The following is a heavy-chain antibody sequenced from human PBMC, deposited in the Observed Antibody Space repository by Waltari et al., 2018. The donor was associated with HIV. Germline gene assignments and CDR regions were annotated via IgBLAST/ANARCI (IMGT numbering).Heavy chain of an antibody. CDR1: GYTFTIYA. Sequence: QVQLVQSGAEVKKPGASVKVSCKASGYTFTIYAMHWVRQSPGQRFEWMGWINAGNGKKKNPQKFQDRVTITRDTSASTAYMELSSLRSEDTAVYYCARDGYYYDSSGYSSYFDYWGQGTLVTVSS. D-gene: IGHD3-22*01. V-gene: IGHV1-3*01. J-gene: IGHJ4*02. CDR2: INAGNGKK. CDR3: ARDGYYYDSSGYSSYFDY.